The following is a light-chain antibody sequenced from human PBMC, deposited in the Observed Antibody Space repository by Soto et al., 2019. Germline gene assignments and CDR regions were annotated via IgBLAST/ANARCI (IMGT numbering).Light chain of an antibody. CDR2: ANT. CDR3: HSYDRLLSGPV. V-gene: IGLV1-40*01. Sequence: QSVLTQPPSVSGAPGQRVTISCTGSDSNIVADFDVHWYQHLPGTAPKLLIFANTNRASGVPDRFSGSKSGVSASLAITGLQAEDEAHYYCHSYDRLLSGPVLGGGTKLTVL. CDR1: DSNIVADFD. J-gene: IGLJ2*01.